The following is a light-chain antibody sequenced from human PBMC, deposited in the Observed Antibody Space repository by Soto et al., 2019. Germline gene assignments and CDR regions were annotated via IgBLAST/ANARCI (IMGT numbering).Light chain of an antibody. CDR3: QTWGTDIVV. V-gene: IGLV4-69*01. CDR1: SGHSSYA. Sequence: QPVLTQSPSASASLGASVKLTCTLSSGHSSYAIAWHQQQPEKGPRYLMKLNSDGSHSKGDGIPDRFSGSSSWAERYLTISSLQSEDEADYYCQTWGTDIVVFGGGTKLTVL. J-gene: IGLJ2*01. CDR2: LNSDGSH.